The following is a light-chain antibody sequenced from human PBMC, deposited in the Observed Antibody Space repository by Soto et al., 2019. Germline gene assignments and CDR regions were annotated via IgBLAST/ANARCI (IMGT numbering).Light chain of an antibody. V-gene: IGKV3-20*01. CDR1: QSVSYSY. CDR3: QQYGSSPPWT. Sequence: EIVLTQSPGTLALSPGERATLSCRASQSVSYSYLAWFQQTHGQAPRLLIYGASSRATGIPDRFSGSGSGKDFPLTFSRLEPEDFGVYYCQQYGSSPPWTFGQGTKVEIK. J-gene: IGKJ1*01. CDR2: GAS.